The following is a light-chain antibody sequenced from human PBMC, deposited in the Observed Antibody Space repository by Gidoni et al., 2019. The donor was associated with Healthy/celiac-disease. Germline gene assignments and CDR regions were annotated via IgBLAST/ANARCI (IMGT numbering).Light chain of an antibody. CDR3: QQYDNLPS. Sequence: DIQMTQSPSSLSASVGDRVTITFQASQDISNYLHWYQQKPGKAPKLLIYDASNFETGVPSRFSGSGSGTDFTFSISSLQPEDIATYYCQQYDNLPSFGQGTRLEIK. CDR2: DAS. V-gene: IGKV1-33*01. J-gene: IGKJ5*01. CDR1: QDISNY.